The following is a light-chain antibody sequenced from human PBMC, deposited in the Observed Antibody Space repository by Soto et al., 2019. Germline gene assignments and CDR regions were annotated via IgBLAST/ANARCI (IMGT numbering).Light chain of an antibody. CDR3: QHYVTWPLA. V-gene: IGKV3-15*01. J-gene: IGKJ4*01. Sequence: EVVMTQSPATLSVSPGERATLSCRASRGIGSTLAWYQQKPGQTPRLLIYDTSPRATGVPGRFIGSRSGTEFTLTITSLQSEDFAIYYCQHYVTWPLAFGGGTRVENK. CDR2: DTS. CDR1: RGIGST.